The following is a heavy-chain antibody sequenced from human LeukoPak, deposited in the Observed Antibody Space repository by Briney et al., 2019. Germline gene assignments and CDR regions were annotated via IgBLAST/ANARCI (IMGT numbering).Heavy chain of an antibody. D-gene: IGHD2-8*02. J-gene: IGHJ3*02. Sequence: KSSETLSLTCAVYGGSFSGYYWSWIRQPPGKGLEWIGEINHSGSTNYNPSLKSRVTISVDTSKNQFSLKLSSMTAADTAVYYCARVPDGGNDAFDIWGQGTMVTVSS. CDR2: INHSGST. V-gene: IGHV4-34*01. CDR3: ARVPDGGNDAFDI. CDR1: GGSFSGYY.